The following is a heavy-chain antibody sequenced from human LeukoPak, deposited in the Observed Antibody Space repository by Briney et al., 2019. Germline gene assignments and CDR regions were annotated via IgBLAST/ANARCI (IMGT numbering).Heavy chain of an antibody. D-gene: IGHD1-26*01. J-gene: IGHJ4*02. Sequence: GGSLRLSCTASGFTFGDYAMSWFRQAPGKGLEWVGFIRSKTYGGTTEYAASVKGRFTISRDDSKSIAYLQMNSLKTEDTAVYYCARTQGQPTAYFDYWGQGTLVTVSS. CDR2: IRSKTYGGTT. CDR3: ARTQGQPTAYFDY. V-gene: IGHV3-49*03. CDR1: GFTFGDYA.